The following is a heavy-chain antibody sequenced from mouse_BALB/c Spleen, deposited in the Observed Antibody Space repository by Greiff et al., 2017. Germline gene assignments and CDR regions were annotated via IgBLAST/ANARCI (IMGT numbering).Heavy chain of an antibody. CDR2: IYPGDGDT. CDR1: GYAFSSYW. J-gene: IGHJ2*01. V-gene: IGHV1-80*01. CDR3: TRRYYGYYFDY. Sequence: VQLQQSGAELVRPGSSVKISCKASGYAFSSYWMNWVKQRPGQGLEWIGQIYPGDGDTNYNGKFKGKATLTADKSSSTAYMQLSSLTSEDSAVYYCTRRYYGYYFDYWGQGTTLTVSS. D-gene: IGHD1-1*01.